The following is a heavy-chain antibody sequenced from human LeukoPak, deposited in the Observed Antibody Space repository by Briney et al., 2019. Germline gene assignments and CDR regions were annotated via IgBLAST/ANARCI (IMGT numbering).Heavy chain of an antibody. CDR1: GGSISSGGYY. CDR2: IYYSGST. V-gene: IGHV4-61*08. CDR3: ARLGSGTNNWFDP. Sequence: SETLSLTCTVSGGSISSGGYYWSWIRQHPGKGLEWIGYIYYSGSTNYNPSLKSRVTISVDTSKNQFSLKLSSVTAADTAVYYCARLGSGTNNWFDPWGQGTLVTVSS. D-gene: IGHD1-26*01. J-gene: IGHJ5*02.